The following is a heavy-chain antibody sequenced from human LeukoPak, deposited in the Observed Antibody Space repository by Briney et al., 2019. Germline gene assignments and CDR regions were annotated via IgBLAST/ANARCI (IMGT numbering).Heavy chain of an antibody. D-gene: IGHD6-13*01. Sequence: SETLSLTCAVYGGSFSGYYWSWIRQPPGKGLEWIGEINHSGSTNYNPSLKSRVTTSVDTSKNQFSLKLSSVTAADTAVYYCARAGYRAYYFDYWGQGTLVTVSS. CDR3: ARAGYRAYYFDY. CDR1: GGSFSGYY. V-gene: IGHV4-34*01. CDR2: INHSGST. J-gene: IGHJ4*02.